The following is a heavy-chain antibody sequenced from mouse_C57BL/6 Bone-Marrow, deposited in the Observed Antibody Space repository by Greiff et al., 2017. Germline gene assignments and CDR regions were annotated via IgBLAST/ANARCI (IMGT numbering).Heavy chain of an antibody. D-gene: IGHD3-2*02. CDR3: ARFVSGSSGYGYAMDY. V-gene: IGHV1-77*01. Sequence: VQLQQSGAELVKPGASVKISCKASGYTFTDYYINWVKQRPGQGLEWIGKIGPGSGSTYYNERFKGKATLTADKSSSTAYMQLSSLTSEDSAVYFCARFVSGSSGYGYAMDYWGQGTSVTVSS. CDR2: IGPGSGST. J-gene: IGHJ4*01. CDR1: GYTFTDYY.